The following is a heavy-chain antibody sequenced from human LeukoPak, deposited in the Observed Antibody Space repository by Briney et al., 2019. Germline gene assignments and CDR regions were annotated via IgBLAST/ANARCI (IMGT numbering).Heavy chain of an antibody. CDR3: ARVRVGDFDY. J-gene: IGHJ4*02. D-gene: IGHD1-26*01. Sequence: SETLSLTCTVSGYSISSGYYWGWIRQPPGKGLEWIGSIYHSGSTYYNPSLKSRVTISVDTSKNRFSLKLSSVTAADTAVYYCARVRVGDFDYWGQGTLVTVSS. CDR1: GYSISSGYY. V-gene: IGHV4-38-2*02. CDR2: IYHSGST.